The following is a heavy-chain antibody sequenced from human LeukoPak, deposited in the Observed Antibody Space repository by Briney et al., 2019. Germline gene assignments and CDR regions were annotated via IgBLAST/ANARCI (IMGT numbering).Heavy chain of an antibody. V-gene: IGHV4-39*01. CDR3: ASILDYYDSSGYYYPY. CDR1: GGSISSSSYY. J-gene: IGHJ4*02. Sequence: PSETLSLTCTVSGGSISSSSYYWGWIRQPPGKGLEWIGSIYYSGSTYYNPSLKSRVTISVDTSKNQFSLKLSSVTAADMAVYYCASILDYYDSSGYYYPYWGQGTLVTVSS. CDR2: IYYSGST. D-gene: IGHD3-22*01.